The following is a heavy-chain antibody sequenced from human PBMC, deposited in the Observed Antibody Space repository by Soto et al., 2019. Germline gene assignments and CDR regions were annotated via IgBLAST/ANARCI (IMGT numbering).Heavy chain of an antibody. V-gene: IGHV2-5*02. CDR1: GFSLSTTEEG. D-gene: IGHD2-21*02. Sequence: QITLKESGPTLVKPTQTLTLTCTFSGFSLSTTEEGVGWIRQPPGKAPEWLALIYWDDDKRYSPSLKTRLTITTDTSKNQVGLTVTNVDPVDTATYYCAHGSCFGADCYPNPYFDFWGQGILVTVSS. CDR3: AHGSCFGADCYPNPYFDF. J-gene: IGHJ4*02. CDR2: IYWDDDK.